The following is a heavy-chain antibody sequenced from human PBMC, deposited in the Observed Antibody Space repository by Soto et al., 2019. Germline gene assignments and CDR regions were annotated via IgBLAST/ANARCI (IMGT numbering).Heavy chain of an antibody. CDR1: GLTVRTNG. V-gene: IGHV3-23*01. CDR3: AGHGGYSY. D-gene: IGHD2-15*01. CDR2: FSSGSSDT. J-gene: IGHJ4*02. Sequence: EVQLLESGGGLVQAGGSLRLSCAATGLTVRTNGMSWVRQAPGKGLEWVASFSSGSSDTHYADSLKGRFAISRDNSKNTMYLQMNSLRVEDTALYYCAGHGGYSYLGQGTLVTGSS.